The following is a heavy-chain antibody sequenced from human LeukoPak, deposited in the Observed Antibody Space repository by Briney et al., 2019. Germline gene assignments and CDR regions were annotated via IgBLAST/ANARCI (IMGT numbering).Heavy chain of an antibody. Sequence: SETLSLTCTVSGGSISSYYWSWTRQSAGKGLEYIGRMYTSGSTNYNPSLKSRVTMSGDTSKNQFSLKLRSVIAADTAVYYCARDRGSSGFDYWGQGTLVTVSS. CDR2: MYTSGST. J-gene: IGHJ4*02. V-gene: IGHV4-4*07. D-gene: IGHD6-6*01. CDR1: GGSISSYY. CDR3: ARDRGSSGFDY.